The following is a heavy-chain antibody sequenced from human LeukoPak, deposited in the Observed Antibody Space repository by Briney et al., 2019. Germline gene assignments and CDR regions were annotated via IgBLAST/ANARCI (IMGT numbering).Heavy chain of an antibody. Sequence: GGSLRLSCAASGFTFSSYSMNWVRQAPGKGLEWVSYISSSSSAIYYADSVKGRFTISRDNSKNTLYLQMNSLRAEDTAVYYCAKDWGYSGSYYWVYWGQGTLVTVSS. CDR3: AKDWGYSGSYYWVY. D-gene: IGHD1-26*01. V-gene: IGHV3-48*01. CDR1: GFTFSSYS. J-gene: IGHJ4*02. CDR2: ISSSSSAI.